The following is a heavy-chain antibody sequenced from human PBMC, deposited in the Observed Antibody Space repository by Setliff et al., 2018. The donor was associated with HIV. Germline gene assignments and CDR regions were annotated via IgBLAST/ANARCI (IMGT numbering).Heavy chain of an antibody. CDR3: AREVRWELPQGFDH. Sequence: LTCTVSGGSISSRNFYWGWIRQPPGKGLEWIGSIAYTGSGYYNSSLKSRVTISVDTSRNECSLKLTSVTAADTAVYYCAREVRWELPQGFDHWGQGSQVTVSS. D-gene: IGHD1-26*01. CDR2: IAYTGSG. CDR1: GGSISSRNFY. V-gene: IGHV4-39*07. J-gene: IGHJ4*02.